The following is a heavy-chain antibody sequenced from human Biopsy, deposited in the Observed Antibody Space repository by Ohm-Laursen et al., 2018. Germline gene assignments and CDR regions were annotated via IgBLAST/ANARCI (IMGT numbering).Heavy chain of an antibody. J-gene: IGHJ5*02. CDR1: GFTVSDNH. CDR2: IYSDGNT. V-gene: IGHV3-53*01. D-gene: IGHD3-3*01. CDR3: ARGPGKLWSGYYT. Sequence: SLRLSCSASGFTVSDNHISWIRQAPGKGLQWVSLIYSDGNTYYADSVKGRFTISRDIPRNTLYLQKNSLRAEDTAVYYCARGPGKLWSGYYTWGQGSLVSVSS.